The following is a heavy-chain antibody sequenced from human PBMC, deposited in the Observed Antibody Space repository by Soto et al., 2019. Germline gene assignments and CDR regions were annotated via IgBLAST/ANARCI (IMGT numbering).Heavy chain of an antibody. CDR1: GGSFSGYY. J-gene: IGHJ6*02. D-gene: IGHD2-15*01. V-gene: IGHV4-34*01. CDR2: INHSGST. Sequence: QVQLQRWGAGLLKPSETLSLTCAVYGGSFSGYYWSWIRQPPGKGLEWIGEINHSGSTNYNPSLKSRVTISVDTSKNQFSLKLSSVTAADTAVYYCARGVVANSKRYGMDVWGQGTTVTVSS. CDR3: ARGVVANSKRYGMDV.